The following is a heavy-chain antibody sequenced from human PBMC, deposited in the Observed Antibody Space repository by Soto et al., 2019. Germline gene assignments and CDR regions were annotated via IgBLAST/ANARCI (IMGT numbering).Heavy chain of an antibody. CDR3: ARDLSAVKRFESFKYYRMDV. CDR1: GGTFSSNP. Sequence: QVQLMQSGAEVRKPGSSVTVSCKASGGTFSSNPISWVRQAPGQGLEWMGGIIPIFATPHYARRFLDRATLTADRSTNTAYMELTGLTSEDTAIYYCARDLSAVKRFESFKYYRMDVWGQGTTVTVS. D-gene: IGHD3-3*01. CDR2: IIPIFATP. J-gene: IGHJ6*02. V-gene: IGHV1-69*06.